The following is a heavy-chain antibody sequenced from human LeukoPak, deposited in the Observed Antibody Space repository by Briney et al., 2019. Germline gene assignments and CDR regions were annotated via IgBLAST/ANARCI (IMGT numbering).Heavy chain of an antibody. D-gene: IGHD3-22*01. J-gene: IGHJ4*02. CDR3: ARDSQNYYDSSGYPDY. CDR2: INPSGGST. V-gene: IGHV1-46*01. Sequence: ASVKVSCKVSGYTFTGYYMHWVRQAPGQGLEWMGIINPSGGSTSYAQKFQGRVTMTRDTSTSTVYMELSSLRSEDTAVYYCARDSQNYYDSSGYPDYWGQGTLVTVSS. CDR1: GYTFTGYY.